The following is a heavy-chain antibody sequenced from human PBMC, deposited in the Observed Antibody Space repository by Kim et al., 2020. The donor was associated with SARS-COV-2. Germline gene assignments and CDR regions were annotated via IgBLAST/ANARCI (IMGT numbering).Heavy chain of an antibody. J-gene: IGHJ6*02. Sequence: GGSLRLSCAASGFTFSSYSMNWVRQAPGKGLEWVSSISSSSSYIYYADSVKGRFTISRDNAKNSLYLQMNSLRAEDTAVYYCARVSFSWVATIGPYYYYGMDVWGQGTTVTVSS. V-gene: IGHV3-21*01. CDR2: ISSSSSYI. D-gene: IGHD5-12*01. CDR1: GFTFSSYS. CDR3: ARVSFSWVATIGPYYYYGMDV.